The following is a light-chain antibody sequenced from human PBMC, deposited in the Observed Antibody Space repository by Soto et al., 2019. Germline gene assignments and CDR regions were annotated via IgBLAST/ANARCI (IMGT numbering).Light chain of an antibody. CDR3: QQRSNWPPVT. Sequence: EIVLTQSPATLSLSPGERATVSCRASQSVSSYLAWYQQKPGQAPRLLIYDASNRATGIPARFSGSGSGTDFTLTISSLEPEDFAIYYCQQRSNWPPVTFGGGTKVEI. CDR1: QSVSSY. CDR2: DAS. V-gene: IGKV3-11*01. J-gene: IGKJ4*01.